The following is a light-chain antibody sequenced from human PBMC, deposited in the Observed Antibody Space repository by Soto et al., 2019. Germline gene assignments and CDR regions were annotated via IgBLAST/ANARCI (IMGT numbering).Light chain of an antibody. V-gene: IGKV3-20*01. CDR2: DAS. CDR1: QSVSRTY. Sequence: LGLTQCPGTLSLSPGERATLSCGASQSVSRTYLAWYQQKPGQAPRLLIYDASSRATGIPDRFSGSGSGTDFALTISRLEPDDFAVYYCQEYRTSRTFGQGTKVDIK. CDR3: QEYRTSRT. J-gene: IGKJ1*01.